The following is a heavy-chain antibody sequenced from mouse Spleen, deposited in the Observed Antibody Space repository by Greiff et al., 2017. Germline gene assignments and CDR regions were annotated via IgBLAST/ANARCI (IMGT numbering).Heavy chain of an antibody. V-gene: IGHV1-69*01. CDR3: ARGYGYGGAMDY. D-gene: IGHD1-2*01. Sequence: QVQLQQPGAELVMPGASVKLSCKASGYTFTSYWMHWVKQRPGQGLEWIGEIDPSDSYTNYNQKFKGKATLTVDKSSSTAYMQLSSLTSEDSAVYYCARGYGYGGAMDYWGQGTSVTVSS. CDR1: GYTFTSYW. CDR2: IDPSDSYT. J-gene: IGHJ4*01.